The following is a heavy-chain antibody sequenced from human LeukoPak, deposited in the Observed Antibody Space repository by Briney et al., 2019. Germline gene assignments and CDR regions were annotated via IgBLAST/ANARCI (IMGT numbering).Heavy chain of an antibody. CDR3: TTDLPP. Sequence: KSGGSLRLSCVASGFTFSNVWMAWVRRAPGKGLEWVGRIRSKINGGTTDYAAPVKGRITISRDDSKRTLYLQMNSLKIEDTAVYYCTTDLPPWGQGTLVTVSS. CDR1: GFTFSNVW. J-gene: IGHJ5*02. V-gene: IGHV3-15*01. CDR2: IRSKINGGTT.